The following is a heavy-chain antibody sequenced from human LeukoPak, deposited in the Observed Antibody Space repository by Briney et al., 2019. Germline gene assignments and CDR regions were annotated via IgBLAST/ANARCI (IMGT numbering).Heavy chain of an antibody. J-gene: IGHJ4*02. Sequence: ASVKVSCKASGYTFTDYYIHWVRQAPGQGREWMGWINPNSGGTNYAQKFQGRVTMTKDTSISTAYMELSSLRSDDTAVYFCARAIAVVDYWGQGTLVTVSS. CDR3: ARAIAVVDY. D-gene: IGHD6-19*01. CDR1: GYTFTDYY. CDR2: INPNSGGT. V-gene: IGHV1-2*02.